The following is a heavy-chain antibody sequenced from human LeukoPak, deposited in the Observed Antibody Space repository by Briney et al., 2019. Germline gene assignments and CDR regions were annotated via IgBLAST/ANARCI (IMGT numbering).Heavy chain of an antibody. J-gene: IGHJ4*02. CDR3: ARDHSSGWYSDYFDY. D-gene: IGHD6-19*01. CDR1: GFPFSAYW. CDR2: IWYDGSNK. Sequence: PGGSLRLSCAASGFPFSAYWMHWVRQAPGKGLVWVAVIWYDGSNKYYADSVKGRFTISRDNSKNTLYLQMNSLRAEDTAVYYCARDHSSGWYSDYFDYWGQGTLVTVSS. V-gene: IGHV3-33*08.